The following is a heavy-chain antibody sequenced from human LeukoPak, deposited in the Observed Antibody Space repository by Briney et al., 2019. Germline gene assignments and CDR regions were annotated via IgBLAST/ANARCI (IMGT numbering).Heavy chain of an antibody. J-gene: IGHJ5*02. CDR2: ISPSGDTS. D-gene: IGHD3-9*01. CDR3: AKGKMTAYLTWFDP. CDR1: GFTFSTYA. Sequence: GGSLRLSCAASGFTFSTYAMTWVRQAPGKGLEWVAVISPSGDTSYFADSVKGRFTISRDNSRNTLNLQMRSLRAEDTAIYYCAKGKMTAYLTWFDPWGQGTLVTVSS. V-gene: IGHV3-23*01.